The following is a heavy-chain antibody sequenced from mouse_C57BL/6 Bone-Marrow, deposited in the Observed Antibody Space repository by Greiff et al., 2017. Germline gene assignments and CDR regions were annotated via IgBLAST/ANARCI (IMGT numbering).Heavy chain of an antibody. CDR1: GYTFTEYT. V-gene: IGHV1-62-2*01. Sequence: QVQLQQSGAELVKPGASVKLSCKASGYTFTEYTIHWVKQRSGQGLEWIGWFYPRSGSIKYNEKFKDKATFTADNSSSTDYMELSRLTSEDSAVYFCARHGFTTVVAPFAYWGQGTLVTVSA. J-gene: IGHJ3*01. D-gene: IGHD1-1*01. CDR2: FYPRSGSI. CDR3: ARHGFTTVVAPFAY.